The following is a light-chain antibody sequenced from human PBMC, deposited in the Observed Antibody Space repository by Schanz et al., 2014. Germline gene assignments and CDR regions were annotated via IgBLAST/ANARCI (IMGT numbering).Light chain of an antibody. V-gene: IGLV2-14*01. Sequence: QSALTQPASVSGSPGQSITISCTGTSSDVGGYNYVSWYQQNPGKAPKFIIYDVNNRPSGVSNRFSGSKSGNTASLTISGLQAEDEADYYCSSYTRSSTQVFGGGTKLTVL. J-gene: IGLJ3*02. CDR2: DVN. CDR1: SSDVGGYNY. CDR3: SSYTRSSTQV.